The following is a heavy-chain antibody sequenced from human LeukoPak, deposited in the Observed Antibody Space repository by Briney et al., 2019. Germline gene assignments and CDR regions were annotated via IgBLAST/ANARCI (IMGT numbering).Heavy chain of an antibody. Sequence: ASVKVSCKASGGTFSSYAISWVRQAPGQGLEWMGIINPSGGSTSYAQKFQGRVTMTRDTSTSTVYMELSSLRSEDTAVYYCARDRVMGRYGSGSYYNDEAGYFDYWGQGTLVTVSS. D-gene: IGHD3-10*01. CDR2: INPSGGST. CDR3: ARDRVMGRYGSGSYYNDEAGYFDY. CDR1: GGTFSSYA. V-gene: IGHV1-46*01. J-gene: IGHJ4*02.